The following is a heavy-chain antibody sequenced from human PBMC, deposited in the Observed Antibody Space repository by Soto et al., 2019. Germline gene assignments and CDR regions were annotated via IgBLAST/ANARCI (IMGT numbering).Heavy chain of an antibody. J-gene: IGHJ4*02. CDR3: ARDRNYYYDSSGFDY. Sequence: CGSLRLSCAASGFTFSSYWMHWFRQAPGKGLLWVSRINSDGSSTSYADSVKGRFTISRDNAKNTLYLQMNSLRAEDTAVYYCARDRNYYYDSSGFDYWGQGTLVTVSS. V-gene: IGHV3-74*01. D-gene: IGHD3-22*01. CDR1: GFTFSSYW. CDR2: INSDGSST.